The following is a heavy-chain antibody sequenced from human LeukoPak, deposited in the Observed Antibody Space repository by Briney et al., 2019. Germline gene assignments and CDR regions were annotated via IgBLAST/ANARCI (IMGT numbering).Heavy chain of an antibody. CDR1: GYTFSSYG. D-gene: IGHD4-17*01. Sequence: ASVKVSCKASGYTFSSYGITWVRQAPGQGLEWMGWISGYNDNTNYAQKPQGRVTMTTDTSTSTAYMELRSLRSDDTAVYYCARRTPLMTTVTTYDAFDIWGQGTMVTVSS. V-gene: IGHV1-18*01. CDR3: ARRTPLMTTVTTYDAFDI. CDR2: ISGYNDNT. J-gene: IGHJ3*02.